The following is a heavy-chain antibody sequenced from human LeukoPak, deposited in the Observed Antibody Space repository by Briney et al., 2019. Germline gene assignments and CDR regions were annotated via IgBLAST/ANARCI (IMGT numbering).Heavy chain of an antibody. Sequence: SETLSLTYAVSGGSISSGGYSWSWIRQPPGKGLEWIGYMFHSGSTYYNPSLKSRVTISVDRSKNQFSLKMNSVTAADTAVYYCARGGGYCSGTICSPFEYWGQGTQVTVSS. CDR3: ARGGGYCSGTICSPFEY. CDR2: MFHSGST. J-gene: IGHJ4*02. D-gene: IGHD2-2*01. V-gene: IGHV4-30-2*01. CDR1: GGSISSGGYS.